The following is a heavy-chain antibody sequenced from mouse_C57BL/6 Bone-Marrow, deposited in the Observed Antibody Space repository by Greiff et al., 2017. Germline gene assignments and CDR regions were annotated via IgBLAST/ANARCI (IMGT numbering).Heavy chain of an antibody. V-gene: IGHV14-4*01. CDR2: IDPENGDT. D-gene: IGHD1-1*01. Sequence: EVQLQQSGAELVRPGASVKLSCTASGFNIKDDYMHWVKQRPEQGLEWIGWIDPENGDTEYASKFQGKATITADTSSNTAYLQLSSLTSEDTAVYYCTPYYYGSSDGYWGQGTTPTVSS. CDR1: GFNIKDDY. CDR3: TPYYYGSSDGY. J-gene: IGHJ2*01.